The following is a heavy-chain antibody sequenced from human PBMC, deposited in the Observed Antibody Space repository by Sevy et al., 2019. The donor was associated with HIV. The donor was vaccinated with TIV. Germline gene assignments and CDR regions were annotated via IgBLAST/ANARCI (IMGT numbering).Heavy chain of an antibody. Sequence: GGSLRLSCAASGFTFSSYGMHWVRQAPGKGLEWVALIWYDGSQKYYADSVKGGFTISRDNSKNMLYLQMNSLRAEDTAVYYCAKGADISGHKHDNFDNWGQGSLVTVSS. CDR3: AKGADISGHKHDNFDN. J-gene: IGHJ4*02. V-gene: IGHV3-33*06. D-gene: IGHD1-26*01. CDR1: GFTFSSYG. CDR2: IWYDGSQK.